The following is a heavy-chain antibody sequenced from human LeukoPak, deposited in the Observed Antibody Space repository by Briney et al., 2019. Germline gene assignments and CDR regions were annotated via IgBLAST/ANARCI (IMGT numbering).Heavy chain of an antibody. CDR3: ARSASSAAGSQYYYMDV. V-gene: IGHV3-53*01. CDR2: IYSGGSA. D-gene: IGHD6-13*01. CDR1: GFTVTSNY. J-gene: IGHJ6*03. Sequence: GESMRLSWAASGFTVTSNYMSCIRQAPGQGLQSSSVIYSGGSAYYADSVKGRFTISRDNSKNTLYLQMNSLRAEDTAVYYCARSASSAAGSQYYYMDVWGKGTTVTISS.